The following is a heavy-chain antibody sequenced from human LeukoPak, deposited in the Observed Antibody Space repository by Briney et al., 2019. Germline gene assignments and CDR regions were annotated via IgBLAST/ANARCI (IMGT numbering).Heavy chain of an antibody. Sequence: PGGSLRLSCAASGFTFSSYAMSWVRQAPGKGLEWVSAISGSGGSTYYADSVKGRFTISRDNSKNTLYLQMNSLRAEDTAVYYCAKARVPGYYYYMDVWGKGTTVTVSS. V-gene: IGHV3-23*01. J-gene: IGHJ6*03. CDR2: ISGSGGST. CDR3: AKARVPGYYYYMDV. CDR1: GFTFSSYA.